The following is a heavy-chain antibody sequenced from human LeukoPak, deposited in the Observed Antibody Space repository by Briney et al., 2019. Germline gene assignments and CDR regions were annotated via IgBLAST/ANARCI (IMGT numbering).Heavy chain of an antibody. Sequence: GGSLRLSCAASGFTFSSYAMSWVRRAPGKGLEWVSAISASGGTTYYADSVKGRFSISRDNSKNTVYLQMSSLRAEDTAVYYCARSRYCTNGICSYFDYWGQGILVTVSS. CDR3: ARSRYCTNGICSYFDY. D-gene: IGHD2-8*01. J-gene: IGHJ4*02. CDR1: GFTFSSYA. V-gene: IGHV3-23*01. CDR2: ISASGGTT.